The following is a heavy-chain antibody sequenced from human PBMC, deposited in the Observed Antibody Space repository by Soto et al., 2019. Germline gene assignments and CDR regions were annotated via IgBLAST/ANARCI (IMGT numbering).Heavy chain of an antibody. D-gene: IGHD1-20*01. Sequence: EVQLLESGGGLVQPGGSLRVSCAASGFAFSSCTMSWVRQAPGKGLEWVSGISGSGVSTYYADSVKGRFTISRDNSKNTLYLQMSSLRAEDTAVYYCAREGGRYNWNYFDYWGQGTLVTVSS. CDR1: GFAFSSCT. J-gene: IGHJ4*02. CDR2: ISGSGVST. V-gene: IGHV3-23*01. CDR3: AREGGRYNWNYFDY.